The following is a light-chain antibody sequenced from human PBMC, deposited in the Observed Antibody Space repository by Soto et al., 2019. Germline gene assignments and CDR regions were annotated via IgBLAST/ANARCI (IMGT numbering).Light chain of an antibody. CDR2: DAS. J-gene: IGKJ1*01. V-gene: IGKV1-8*01. CDR1: QGISSY. Sequence: AIRMTQSPSSLSASTGDRVTITCRASQGISSYLAWYQQKPGKAPKLLIYDASTLESGVPSRFSGSGFGTDFTLTISSLQPEDFATYYCQQSYSTPRTFGQGTKVDIK. CDR3: QQSYSTPRT.